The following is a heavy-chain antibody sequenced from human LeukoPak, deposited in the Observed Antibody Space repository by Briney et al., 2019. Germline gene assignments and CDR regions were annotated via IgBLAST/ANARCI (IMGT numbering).Heavy chain of an antibody. CDR1: GGSISSSSYY. Sequence: SETLSLTCTVSGGSISSSSYYWGWIRQPPGKGLEWIGSIYYSGSTYYNPSLKSRVTISVDTSKNQFSLKLSSVTAADTAVYYCAKGGYYYFWSGYFYYYYYMDVWGKGTTVTVSS. D-gene: IGHD3-3*01. V-gene: IGHV4-39*07. J-gene: IGHJ6*03. CDR2: IYYSGST. CDR3: AKGGYYYFWSGYFYYYYYMDV.